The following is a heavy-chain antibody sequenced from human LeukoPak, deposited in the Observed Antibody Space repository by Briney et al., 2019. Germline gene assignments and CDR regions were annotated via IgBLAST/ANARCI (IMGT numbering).Heavy chain of an antibody. V-gene: IGHV4-4*07. CDR2: IYTSGST. Sequence: SETLSLTCTVSGGSISSYYWSWIRQPAGKGLEWIGRIYTSGSTSYNPSLKSRVTMSVDTSKNQFSLKLSSVTAADTAVYYCARGVVRRGPDNWFDPWGQGTLVTVSS. D-gene: IGHD2-2*01. J-gene: IGHJ5*02. CDR3: ARGVVRRGPDNWFDP. CDR1: GGSISSYY.